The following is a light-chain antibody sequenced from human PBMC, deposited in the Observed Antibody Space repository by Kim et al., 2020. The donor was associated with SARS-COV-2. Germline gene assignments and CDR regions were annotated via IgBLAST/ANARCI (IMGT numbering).Light chain of an antibody. V-gene: IGKV1-9*01. Sequence: ASVGDRVAVTCRASQDINNHLAWYQQKPGKAPKLLIFAASTLQSGVPSRFRGSGSGTEFTLTVSSLQPEDFATYYCQQLDIYPWTFGQGTKVDIK. J-gene: IGKJ1*01. CDR1: QDINNH. CDR2: AAS. CDR3: QQLDIYPWT.